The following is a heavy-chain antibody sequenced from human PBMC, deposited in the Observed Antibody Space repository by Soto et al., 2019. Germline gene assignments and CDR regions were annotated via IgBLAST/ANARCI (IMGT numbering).Heavy chain of an antibody. V-gene: IGHV3-30*18. CDR2: ISYDGSNK. CDR3: AKDLRDFWSGYSHLYYYYGMDV. CDR1: GFTFSSYG. Sequence: QVQLVESGGGVVQPGRSLRLSCAASGFTFSSYGMHWVRQAPGKGLEWVAVISYDGSNKCYADSVKGRFTISRDNSKNTLYLQMNSLRAEDTAVYYCAKDLRDFWSGYSHLYYYYGMDVWGQGTTVTVSS. D-gene: IGHD3-3*01. J-gene: IGHJ6*02.